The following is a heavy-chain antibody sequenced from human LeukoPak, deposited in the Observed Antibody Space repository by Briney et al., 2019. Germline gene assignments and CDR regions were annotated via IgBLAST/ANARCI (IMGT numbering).Heavy chain of an antibody. J-gene: IGHJ4*02. V-gene: IGHV1-46*01. CDR1: GYTFTNYY. CDR3: ARGMVATIYYFDY. CDR2: INPSGGST. Sequence: GASVKFSCKASGYTFTNYYMHWLRQAPGQGLEWMGIINPSGGSTSYAQKFQGRVTMTRDTSTSTVYMELSSLRSEDTAVYYCARGMVATIYYFDYWGQGTLLTFSS. D-gene: IGHD4/OR15-4a*01.